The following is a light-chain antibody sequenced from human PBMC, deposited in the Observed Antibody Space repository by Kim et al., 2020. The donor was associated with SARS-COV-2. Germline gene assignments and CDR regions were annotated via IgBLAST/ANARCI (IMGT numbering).Light chain of an antibody. Sequence: SPGEGAALSCRASQSVSSNLAWYQHKPGQAPSLLIYGASTRATGVPARFSGSGSGTEFTLTISSLQSEDFAVYYCQQYNNWPPGSFGQGTKVDIK. V-gene: IGKV3-15*01. CDR1: QSVSSN. CDR3: QQYNNWPPGS. J-gene: IGKJ1*01. CDR2: GAS.